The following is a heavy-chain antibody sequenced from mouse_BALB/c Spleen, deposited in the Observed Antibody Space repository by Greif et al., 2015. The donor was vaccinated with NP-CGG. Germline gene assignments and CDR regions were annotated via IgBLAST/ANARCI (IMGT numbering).Heavy chain of an antibody. CDR1: GFTFSSYG. Sequence: EVQVVESGGDLVKPGGSLKLSCAASGFTFSSYGMSWVRQTPDKRLEWVATISSGGSYTYYPDSVKGRFTISRDNAKNTLYLQMSSRKSEDTAMYYCARQTNYYGRGFAYWGQGTLVTVSA. CDR2: ISSGGSYT. CDR3: ARQTNYYGRGFAY. D-gene: IGHD1-1*01. V-gene: IGHV5-6*01. J-gene: IGHJ3*01.